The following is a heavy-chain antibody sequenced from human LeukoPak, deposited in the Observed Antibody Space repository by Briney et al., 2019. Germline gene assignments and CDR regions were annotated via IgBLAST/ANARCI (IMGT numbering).Heavy chain of an antibody. CDR3: ARDSPTYTSGTNCFDY. V-gene: IGHV3-48*03. CDR2: ISSSGSTI. J-gene: IGHJ4*02. CDR1: GFTFSSYE. Sequence: GGSLRLSCAASGFTFSSYEMNWVRQAPGKGLEWVSYISSSGSTIYYADSVKGRFTISRDNAKNSLYLQMNSLRAEDTAVYYYARDSPTYTSGTNCFDYWGQGTLVTVSS. D-gene: IGHD3-10*01.